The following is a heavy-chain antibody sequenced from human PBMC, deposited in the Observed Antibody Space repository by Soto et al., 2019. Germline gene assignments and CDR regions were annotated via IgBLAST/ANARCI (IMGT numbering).Heavy chain of an antibody. CDR1: GFTFSSYW. CDR2: IHSDGRST. D-gene: IGHD3-22*01. J-gene: IGHJ4*02. Sequence: EVQLVESGGGLVQPGGSLRLSCAASGFTFSSYWMHWVRQAPGKGLVWVSRIHSDGRSTSYADSVKGRFTISRDNAKNTLYLQMNSLRAEDTAVYYCAGWGESSGYYNFDYWGQGNLVTVSS. V-gene: IGHV3-74*01. CDR3: AGWGESSGYYNFDY.